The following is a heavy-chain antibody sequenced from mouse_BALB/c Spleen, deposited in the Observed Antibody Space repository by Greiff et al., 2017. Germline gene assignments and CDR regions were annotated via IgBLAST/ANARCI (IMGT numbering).Heavy chain of an antibody. Sequence: EVKVVESGGGLVQPGGSLKLSCAASGFTFSSYGMSWVRQTPDKRLELVATIISNGGSTYYPDSVKGRFTISRDNAKNTLYLQMSSLKSEDTAMYYCARAIPLYFDYWGQGTTLTVSS. CDR2: IISNGGST. V-gene: IGHV5-6-3*01. J-gene: IGHJ2*01. CDR1: GFTFSSYG. CDR3: ARAIPLYFDY.